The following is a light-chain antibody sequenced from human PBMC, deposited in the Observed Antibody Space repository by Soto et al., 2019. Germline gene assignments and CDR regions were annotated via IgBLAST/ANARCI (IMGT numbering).Light chain of an antibody. CDR1: QSLVHSDGNTY. V-gene: IGKV2-24*01. CDR3: LQVSHFPWT. CDR2: RIS. J-gene: IGKJ1*01. Sequence: DIVLTQTPLSSPVTLGQPASISCRSSQSLVHSDGNTYLSWLHQRPGQSPRLLIYRISDRFSGVPERFSGGGAGTDFTQKISRVEAEDVGIYYCLQVSHFPWTFGQGTKVEIK.